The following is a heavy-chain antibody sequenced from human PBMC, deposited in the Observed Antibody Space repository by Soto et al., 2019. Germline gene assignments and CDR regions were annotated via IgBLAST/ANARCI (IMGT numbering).Heavy chain of an antibody. CDR2: IRSKAYGGTT. J-gene: IGHJ5*02. CDR1: GFTFGDYA. V-gene: IGHV3-49*03. D-gene: IGHD6-13*01. Sequence: PGGSLRLSCTASGFTFGDYAMSWFRQAPGKGLEWVGFIRSKAYGGTTEYAASVKGRFTISRDDSKSIAYLQMNSLKTEDTAVYYCTRVDSSSWYDWFDPWGQGTLVTVSS. CDR3: TRVDSSSWYDWFDP.